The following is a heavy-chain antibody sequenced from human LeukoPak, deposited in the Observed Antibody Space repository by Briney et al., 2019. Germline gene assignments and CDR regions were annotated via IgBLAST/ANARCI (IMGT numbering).Heavy chain of an antibody. D-gene: IGHD5-18*01. J-gene: IGHJ4*02. V-gene: IGHV4-59*08. Sequence: SETLSLTCTVSDGSISSYYWSWIRQPPGKGLEWIGYVFYSGSTNSNPSLKSRVTLSVDTSKNQLSLKLSSVTAADTAVYYCARHSGGYSYGILDYWGQGTLVTVSS. CDR2: VFYSGST. CDR3: ARHSGGYSYGILDY. CDR1: DGSISSYY.